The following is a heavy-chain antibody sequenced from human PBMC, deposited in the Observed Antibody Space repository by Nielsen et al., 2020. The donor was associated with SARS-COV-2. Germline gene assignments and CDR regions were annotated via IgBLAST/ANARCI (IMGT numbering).Heavy chain of an antibody. J-gene: IGHJ5*02. V-gene: IGHV4-31*03. CDR2: IYYSGST. D-gene: IGHD3-16*02. CDR1: GGSISSGGYY. CDR3: ARTLRLGELSHLLNWFDP. Sequence: SETLSLTCTVSGGSISSGGYYWSWIRQHPGKGLEWIGYIYYSGSTYYNPSLKSRVTISVDTSKNQFSLKLSSVTAADTAVYYCARTLRLGELSHLLNWFDPWGQGTLVTVSS.